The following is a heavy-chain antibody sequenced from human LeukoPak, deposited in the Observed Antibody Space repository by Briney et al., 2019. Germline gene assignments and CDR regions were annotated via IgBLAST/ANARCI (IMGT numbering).Heavy chain of an antibody. D-gene: IGHD3-10*01. CDR1: GGTFSSYA. CDR2: IILIFGTA. Sequence: ASVKVSCKASGGTFSSYANSWVRQAPGQGLEWMGGIILIFGTANYEQKFQGRVTTTTDESTSTAYIELCSPGSEDTDVYYCSRAGGDYYYSGSYYSPYYYYYMDVWGKGTTVTVSS. J-gene: IGHJ6*03. V-gene: IGHV1-69*05. CDR3: SRAGGDYYYSGSYYSPYYYYYMDV.